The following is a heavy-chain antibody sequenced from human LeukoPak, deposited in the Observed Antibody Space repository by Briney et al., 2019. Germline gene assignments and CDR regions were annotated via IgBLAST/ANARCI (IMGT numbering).Heavy chain of an antibody. Sequence: PGGSLRLSCAASGFTFSSYGMHWVRQAPGKGLEWVAVIWYDGSNKYYADSVKGRFTISRDNSKNTLYLQMNSLRAEDTAVYYCARDLSITMIEVAEDAFDIWGQGTMVTVSS. D-gene: IGHD3-22*01. V-gene: IGHV3-33*01. CDR2: IWYDGSNK. J-gene: IGHJ3*02. CDR3: ARDLSITMIEVAEDAFDI. CDR1: GFTFSSYG.